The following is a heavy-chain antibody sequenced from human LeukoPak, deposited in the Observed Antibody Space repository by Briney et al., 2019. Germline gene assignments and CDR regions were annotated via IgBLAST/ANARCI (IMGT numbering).Heavy chain of an antibody. CDR1: GFTFDDYA. CDR2: ISWNSGNI. V-gene: IGHV3-9*03. CDR3: AKGYSYDMTYYFDY. D-gene: IGHD5-18*01. J-gene: IGHJ4*02. Sequence: PGRSQRLSCAASGFTFDDYAMHWVRHAPGKGLEWVSGISWNSGNIGYADSVKGRFAISRDSAKNSLYLQMNSLRAEDMALYYCAKGYSYDMTYYFDYWGQGTLVTVSS.